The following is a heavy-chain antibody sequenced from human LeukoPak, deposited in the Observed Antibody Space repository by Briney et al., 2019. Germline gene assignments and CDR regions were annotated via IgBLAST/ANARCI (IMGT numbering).Heavy chain of an antibody. D-gene: IGHD1-14*01. CDR2: INHSGST. CDR3: ARRNRALDAFDI. Sequence: SETLSLTCAVYGGSFSGYYWSWIRQPPGKGLEWIGEINHSGSTNYNPSLKSRVTISVDTSKNQFSLKLSSVTAADTAVYYCARRNRALDAFDIWGQGTMVTVSS. J-gene: IGHJ3*02. CDR1: GGSFSGYY. V-gene: IGHV4-34*01.